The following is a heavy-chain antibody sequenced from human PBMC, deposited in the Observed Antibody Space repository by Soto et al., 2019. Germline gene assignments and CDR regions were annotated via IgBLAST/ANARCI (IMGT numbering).Heavy chain of an antibody. CDR1: GFTFSSYS. CDR3: ARGGYCSGGSCYLGY. V-gene: IGHV3-21*01. CDR2: ISSSSSYI. Sequence: GGSLRLSCAASGFTFSSYSMNWVRQAPGKGLEWVSSISSSSSYIYYADSVKGRFTISRDNAKNSLYLQMNSLRAEDTAVYYCARGGYCSGGSCYLGYWGQGTLVTVSS. D-gene: IGHD2-15*01. J-gene: IGHJ4*02.